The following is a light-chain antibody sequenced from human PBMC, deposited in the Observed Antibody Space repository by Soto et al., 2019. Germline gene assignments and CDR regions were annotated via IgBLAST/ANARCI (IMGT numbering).Light chain of an antibody. CDR2: ENN. J-gene: IGLJ1*01. Sequence: QSVLTQPPSVSEAPGQRVTISCTGSSSNIGAGYEAHWYQQVPGTAPQLLIYENNNRPSGVPDRFSGSKSGTSASLAITGLQAEDEADYYCQSYDSSLSGYVFGTGTKVTVL. V-gene: IGLV1-40*01. CDR1: SSNIGAGYE. CDR3: QSYDSSLSGYV.